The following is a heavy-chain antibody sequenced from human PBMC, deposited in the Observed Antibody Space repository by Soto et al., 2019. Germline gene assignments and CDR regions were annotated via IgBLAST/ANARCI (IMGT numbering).Heavy chain of an antibody. CDR1: GFTVSSNY. D-gene: IGHD3-10*01. V-gene: IGHV3-53*01. CDR3: ARGGEYGSGSYYPNRPSYYYGMDV. J-gene: IGHJ6*02. Sequence: EVQLVESGGGLIQPGGSLRLSCAASGFTVSSNYMSWVRQAPGKGLEWVSVIYSGGSTYYADSVKGRFTISRDNSKNTLYLQMNSLRAEDTAVYYCARGGEYGSGSYYPNRPSYYYGMDVWGQGTMVTVSS. CDR2: IYSGGST.